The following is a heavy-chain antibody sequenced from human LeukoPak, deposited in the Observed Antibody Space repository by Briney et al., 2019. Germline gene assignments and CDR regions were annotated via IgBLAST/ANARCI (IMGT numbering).Heavy chain of an antibody. V-gene: IGHV3-48*02. CDR2: ISSSGSTI. CDR3: ATGREYSSSWDFDY. CDR1: GFTFSSYS. D-gene: IGHD6-13*01. J-gene: IGHJ4*02. Sequence: QAGGSLRLSCAASGFTFSSYSMNWVRQAPGKGPEWVSYISSSGSTIYYEDSVKGRLTISRDNAKNSLYLQLSSLRDEDTAVYYCATGREYSSSWDFDYWGQGTLVTVSS.